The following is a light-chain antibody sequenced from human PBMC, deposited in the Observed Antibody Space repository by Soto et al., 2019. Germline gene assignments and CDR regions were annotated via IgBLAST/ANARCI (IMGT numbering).Light chain of an antibody. CDR2: AAS. CDR3: QQSNNCPWT. CDR1: QSVSSEF. Sequence: ELVWTKSAVGLSWSRGERAALSCRASQSVSSEFLAWYQQKPGQAPRLRIYAASNRATGIPDRFRGSGSGTEFTLTICSLQSEDLAVYYCQQSNNCPWTFGKGTKVDIK. V-gene: IGKV3D-15*01. J-gene: IGKJ1*01.